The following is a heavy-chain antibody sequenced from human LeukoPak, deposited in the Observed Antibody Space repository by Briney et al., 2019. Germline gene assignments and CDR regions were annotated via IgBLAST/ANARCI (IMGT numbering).Heavy chain of an antibody. V-gene: IGHV1-24*01. Sequence: GASVKVSCKASGYTFSDSHIHWVRQAPGKGLEWMGGFDPEDGETIYAQKFQGRVTMTEDTSTDTAYMELSSLRSEDTAVYYCATAEIRDDYVWGSYRYVYFDYWGQGTLVTVSS. D-gene: IGHD3-16*02. CDR1: GYTFSDSH. CDR2: FDPEDGET. CDR3: ATAEIRDDYVWGSYRYVYFDY. J-gene: IGHJ4*02.